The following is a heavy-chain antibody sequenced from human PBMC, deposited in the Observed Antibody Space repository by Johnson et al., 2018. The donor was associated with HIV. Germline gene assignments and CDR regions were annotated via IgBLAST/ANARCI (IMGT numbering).Heavy chain of an antibody. CDR2: IWYDGSNK. Sequence: VQVVESGGGVVQPGRSLRLSCAASGFTFSSYGMHWVRQAPGKGLEWVALIWYDGSNKYYADSVKGRFTISRDNSKNTLYLQMNSLRAEDTAVYYCAKDHRSGLRRHRVAYDAFDIWGRGTMVTVSS. CDR1: GFTFSSYG. CDR3: AKDHRSGLRRHRVAYDAFDI. D-gene: IGHD4-17*01. J-gene: IGHJ3*02. V-gene: IGHV3-33*06.